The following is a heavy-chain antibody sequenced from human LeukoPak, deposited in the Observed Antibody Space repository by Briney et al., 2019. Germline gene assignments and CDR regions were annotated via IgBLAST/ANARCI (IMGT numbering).Heavy chain of an antibody. V-gene: IGHV3-30-3*01. J-gene: IGHJ6*03. D-gene: IGHD3-3*01. CDR1: GFTFSSYA. CDR3: ATKPRSGYYEGNYYYMDV. CDR2: ISYDGSNK. Sequence: GGSLRLSCAASGFTFSSYAMHWVRQAPGKGLEWVAVISYDGSNKYYADSVKGRFTISRDNSKNTLYLQMNSLRAEDTAVYYCATKPRSGYYEGNYYYMDVWGKGTTVTVSS.